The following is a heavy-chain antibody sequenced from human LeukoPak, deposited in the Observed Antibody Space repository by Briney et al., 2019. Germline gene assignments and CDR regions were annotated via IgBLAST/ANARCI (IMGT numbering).Heavy chain of an antibody. Sequence: SQTLSLTCTVSGGSISSGGYYWSWIRQHPGKGLEWIGYFYYSGSTNYNPSLKSRVTISVDTSKITFSLKLSSVTAADTAVYYCARLGYCSSTSCSNYYYYGMDVWGQGTTVTVSS. J-gene: IGHJ6*02. CDR1: GGSISSGGYY. CDR2: FYYSGST. D-gene: IGHD2-2*01. V-gene: IGHV4-31*03. CDR3: ARLGYCSSTSCSNYYYYGMDV.